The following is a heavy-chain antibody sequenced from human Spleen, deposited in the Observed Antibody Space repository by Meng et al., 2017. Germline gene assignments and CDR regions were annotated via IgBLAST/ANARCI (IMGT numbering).Heavy chain of an antibody. CDR2: MNPNSGNT. D-gene: IGHD5-18*01. J-gene: IGHJ4*02. Sequence: ASVKVSCKASGYTFTSYDINWVRQATGQGLEWMGWMNPNSGNTGYAQKFQGRVTMTTDTSTSTAYMELRSLRSDDTAVYYCATHATLGYSYPLWGQGTLVTVSS. CDR3: ATHATLGYSYPL. CDR1: GYTFTSYD. V-gene: IGHV1-8*01.